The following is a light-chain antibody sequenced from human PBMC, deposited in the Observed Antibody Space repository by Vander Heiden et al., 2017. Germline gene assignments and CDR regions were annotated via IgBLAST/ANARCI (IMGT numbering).Light chain of an antibody. Sequence: DIVMNKSPEPLPVSLGERATINCKSSQSVLYSSNNNNYLAWYQQKPGQPPKLLIYWASTRQSGVPDRFSGSGSGTDFTLTISSLQADDVAVYYCQQYYIAPLTFGGGTRVEIK. J-gene: IGKJ4*02. V-gene: IGKV4-1*01. CDR2: WAS. CDR3: QQYYIAPLT. CDR1: QSVLYSSNNNNY.